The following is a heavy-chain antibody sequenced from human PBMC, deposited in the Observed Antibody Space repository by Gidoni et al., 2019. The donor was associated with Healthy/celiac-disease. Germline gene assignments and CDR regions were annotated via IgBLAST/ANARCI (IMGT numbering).Heavy chain of an antibody. J-gene: IGHJ4*02. CDR1: GSTLSSHG. Sequence: QVQLVESGGGVVQPGRSLRLSCAASGSTLSSHGMHWVRQAPGQGLEWVAFISYDGSNKYYADGVRGRFTISRDNSKNTLYLQMNRLRAEDTAVYYCAKDPGAHYYDSSGYYSYFDFWGQGTLVTVSS. D-gene: IGHD3-22*01. CDR3: AKDPGAHYYDSSGYYSYFDF. CDR2: ISYDGSNK. V-gene: IGHV3-30*18.